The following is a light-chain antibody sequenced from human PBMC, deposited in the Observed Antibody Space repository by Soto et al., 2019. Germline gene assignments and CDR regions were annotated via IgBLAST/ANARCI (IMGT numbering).Light chain of an antibody. CDR2: GAS. J-gene: IGKJ2*03. CDR3: QQYNNWPPYS. Sequence: ETVMTQSPDTLSVSPGESATLSCRASQDVSTNLAWSHQKPGQTPRLVLYGASKRATGIPARFSGSGSGRHFTLTISSLQSEDFGVYYCQQYNNWPPYSFGQGTKVEIK. V-gene: IGKV3-15*01. CDR1: QDVSTN.